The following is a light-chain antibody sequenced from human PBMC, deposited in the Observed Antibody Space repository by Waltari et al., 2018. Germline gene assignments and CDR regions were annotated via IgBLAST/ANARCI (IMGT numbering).Light chain of an antibody. V-gene: IGKV2-30*02. CDR1: QSLVHSDGNTY. J-gene: IGKJ1*01. Sequence: DVVVTQSPLSLPVTLGQPASISCRSSQSLVHSDGNTYLNWSQQRPGQSPRRLIYKVSNRDSGVPDRFSGSGSGTDFTLKISRVESEDVGVYYCMQGTHWPRTFGQGTKVQIK. CDR3: MQGTHWPRT. CDR2: KVS.